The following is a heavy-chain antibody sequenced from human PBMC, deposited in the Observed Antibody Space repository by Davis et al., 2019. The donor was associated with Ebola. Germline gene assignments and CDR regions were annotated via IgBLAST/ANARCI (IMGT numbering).Heavy chain of an antibody. D-gene: IGHD4-11*01. CDR3: ARRTTDLWGMDV. Sequence: MPSETLSLTCAVYGGSFSGYYWGWIRQPPGKGLEWIGSIYYSGSTYYNPSLKSRVTISVDTSKNQFSLKLSSVTAADTAVYYCARRTTDLWGMDVWGQGTTVTVSS. J-gene: IGHJ6*02. CDR2: IYYSGST. V-gene: IGHV4-34*09. CDR1: GGSFSGYY.